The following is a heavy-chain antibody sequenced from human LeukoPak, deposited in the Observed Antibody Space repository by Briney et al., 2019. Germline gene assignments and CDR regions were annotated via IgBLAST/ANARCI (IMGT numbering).Heavy chain of an antibody. V-gene: IGHV3-48*04. CDR1: GFTFSRYS. CDR2: ISSSSSTI. Sequence: GGSLRLSCAASGFTFSRYSMNWVRQAPGKGLEWVSYISSSSSTIYYADSVKGRFTISRDNAKNSLYLQMNSLRAEDTAVYYCARGPYAADSAPPYYYYYMDVWGKGTTVTVSS. CDR3: ARGPYAADSAPPYYYYYMDV. J-gene: IGHJ6*03. D-gene: IGHD2-15*01.